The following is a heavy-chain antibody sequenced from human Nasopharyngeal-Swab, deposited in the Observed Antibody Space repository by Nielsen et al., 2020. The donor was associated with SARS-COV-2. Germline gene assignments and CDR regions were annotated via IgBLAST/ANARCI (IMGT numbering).Heavy chain of an antibody. Sequence: SVKVSCKVSGGPFSTNAISWVRQAPGQGLEWMGGILPIVGTPNYSQKFQGRVTITADEATRTAYMELSILTSEDPAVYFCARDLEGAEASDYWGQGTLLTVSS. D-gene: IGHD1-1*01. V-gene: IGHV1-69*13. CDR2: ILPIVGTP. CDR3: ARDLEGAEASDY. CDR1: GGPFSTNA. J-gene: IGHJ4*02.